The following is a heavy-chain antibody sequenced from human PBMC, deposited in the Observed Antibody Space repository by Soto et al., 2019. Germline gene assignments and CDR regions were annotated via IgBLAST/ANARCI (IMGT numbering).Heavy chain of an antibody. CDR1: CYTFTSYG. CDR2: ISAYNGNT. J-gene: IGHJ4*02. D-gene: IGHD4-17*01. CDR3: ARDGVEDGDYVFNY. V-gene: IGHV1-18*01. Sequence: ASVKVSCKAFCYTFTSYGISWVRQAPGQGPEWMGWISAYNGNTNNAQKLQGRVTITTDTSTSTAYMELRSLRSDDTAVYYCARDGVEDGDYVFNYWGQGTLVTVSS.